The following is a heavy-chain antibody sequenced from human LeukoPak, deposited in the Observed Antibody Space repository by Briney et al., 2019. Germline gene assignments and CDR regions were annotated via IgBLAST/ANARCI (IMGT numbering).Heavy chain of an antibody. V-gene: IGHV4-31*03. D-gene: IGHD2-15*01. Sequence: PSQTLSLTCTVSGGSISRGGYYWSWLRQHTGTGLEWIGYIYHSGSTYYNPSLKSRVTISVDTSKNQFSLKLSSVTAADTAVYYCARVAVVAATDYGMDVWGKGTTVTVSS. CDR3: ARVAVVAATDYGMDV. J-gene: IGHJ6*04. CDR2: IYHSGST. CDR1: GGSISRGGYY.